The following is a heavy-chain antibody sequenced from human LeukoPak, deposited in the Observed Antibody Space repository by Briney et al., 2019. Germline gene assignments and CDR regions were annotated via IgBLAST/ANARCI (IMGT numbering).Heavy chain of an antibody. Sequence: PETLSLTCAVYGGSFSGYYWSWIRQPPGKGLEWIGEINHSGSTNYNPSLKSRVTISVDTSKNQFSLKLSSVTAADTAVYYCARSPLYGDYDWFDYWGQGTLVTVSS. CDR1: GGSFSGYY. J-gene: IGHJ4*02. CDR3: ARSPLYGDYDWFDY. D-gene: IGHD4-17*01. V-gene: IGHV4-34*01. CDR2: INHSGST.